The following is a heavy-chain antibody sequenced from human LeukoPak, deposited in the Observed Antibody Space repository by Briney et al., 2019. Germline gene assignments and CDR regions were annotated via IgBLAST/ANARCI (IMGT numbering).Heavy chain of an antibody. Sequence: GESLKISCKGSGNSFTSYWIGWGHQLPGKGLGWMGIIYPSDSDTRSHPSFHRQVTIPADKSTTTASLTCSSLMASDTAMYYCARAPVDYYDSSDYYSYFDYWGQGTLVTVSS. CDR2: IYPSDSDT. D-gene: IGHD3-22*01. J-gene: IGHJ4*02. CDR3: ARAPVDYYDSSDYYSYFDY. V-gene: IGHV5-51*07. CDR1: GNSFTSYW.